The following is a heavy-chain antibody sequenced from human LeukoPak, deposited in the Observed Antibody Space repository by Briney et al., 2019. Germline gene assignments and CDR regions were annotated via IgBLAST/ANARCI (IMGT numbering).Heavy chain of an antibody. CDR2: ISSSSSTI. V-gene: IGHV3-48*01. D-gene: IGHD3-3*01. CDR3: ARDGEVVLRFPGDLYYYMDV. Sequence: PGGSLRLSCAASGFTFSSYSMNWVRQAPGKGLEWVSYISSSSSTIYYADSVKGRFTISRDNAKNSLYLQMNSLRAEDTAVYYCARDGEVVLRFPGDLYYYMDVWGKGTTVTVSS. CDR1: GFTFSSYS. J-gene: IGHJ6*03.